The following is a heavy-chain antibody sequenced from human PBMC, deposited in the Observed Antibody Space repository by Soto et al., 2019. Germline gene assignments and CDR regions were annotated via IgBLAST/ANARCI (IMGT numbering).Heavy chain of an antibody. CDR3: AKDAIYNDGLWLMDH. D-gene: IGHD2-21*01. CDR2: IYGSGRGI. Sequence: GGSLRLSCTASGLPHSNFAVMWVRQAPGKGLECVSGIYGSGRGIEYADSVKGRFTISRDNSKNTVYLQMTDLRADDTAVYYCAKDAIYNDGLWLMDHWGQGTQVTVYS. V-gene: IGHV3-23*05. J-gene: IGHJ4*02. CDR1: GLPHSNFA.